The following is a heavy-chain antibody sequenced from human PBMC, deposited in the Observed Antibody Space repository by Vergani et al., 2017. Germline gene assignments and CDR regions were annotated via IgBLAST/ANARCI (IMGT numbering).Heavy chain of an antibody. CDR1: GFTFSSYS. CDR3: ARIAMTYYDILTGPADY. Sequence: EVQLLESGGGLVQPGGSLRLSCAASGFTFSSYSMNWVRQAPGKGLEWVSSISSSSSYIYYADSVKGRFTIYRDNAKNSLYLQMNSLRAEDTAVYYCARIAMTYYDILTGPADYWGQGTLVTVSS. D-gene: IGHD3-9*01. V-gene: IGHV3-21*01. J-gene: IGHJ4*02. CDR2: ISSSSSYI.